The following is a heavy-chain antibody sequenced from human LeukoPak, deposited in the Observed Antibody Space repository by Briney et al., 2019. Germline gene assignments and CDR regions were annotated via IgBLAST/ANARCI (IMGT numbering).Heavy chain of an antibody. J-gene: IGHJ4*02. CDR2: IRYDGSNK. CDR3: RAVDYFDY. D-gene: IGHD6-19*01. V-gene: IGHV3-30*02. Sequence: GGSLRLSCAASGFTFSSYGMHWVRQAPGKGLEWVAFIRYDGSNKYYADSVKGRFTISRDNSKNTLYLQMNSLRAGDTAVYYCRAVDYFDYWGQGTLVTVSS. CDR1: GFTFSSYG.